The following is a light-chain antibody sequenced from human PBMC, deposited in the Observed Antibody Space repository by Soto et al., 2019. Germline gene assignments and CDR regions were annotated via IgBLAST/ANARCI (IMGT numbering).Light chain of an antibody. J-gene: IGKJ5*01. Sequence: EIVLTQSAGTLSFSPREKATLSCRASQSVSSSYLAWYQQKPGQAPRLLIYGASSRATGIPDRFSGSGSGTDFTLTISRLEPEDFAVYYCQQYGSSPSITFGQGTRLEIK. CDR1: QSVSSSY. V-gene: IGKV3-20*01. CDR2: GAS. CDR3: QQYGSSPSIT.